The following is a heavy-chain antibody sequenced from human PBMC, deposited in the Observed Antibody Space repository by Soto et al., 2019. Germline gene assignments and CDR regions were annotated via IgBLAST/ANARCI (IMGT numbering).Heavy chain of an antibody. D-gene: IGHD3-22*01. CDR2: ISAGAVAT. V-gene: IGHV3-23*01. CDR3: AKGRESSGSYRPFDY. J-gene: IGHJ4*02. CDR1: GFTFSSYA. Sequence: PGGSLRLSCAASGFTFSSYAMSWVRQAPGKWLEWVSAISAGAVATNYADSVKGRFTISRDNSKNTLYLQMNSLRAEDTAVYYCAKGRESSGSYRPFDYWGQGXLVTVSS.